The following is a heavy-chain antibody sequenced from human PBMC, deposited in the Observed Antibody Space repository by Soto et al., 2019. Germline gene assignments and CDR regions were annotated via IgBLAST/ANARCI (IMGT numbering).Heavy chain of an antibody. CDR2: IYHSGST. J-gene: IGHJ5*02. CDR1: SGSISSSNW. CDR3: AKDQLELPQHNWFDP. Sequence: SETLSLTCAVSSGSISSSNWWSWVRQPPGKGLEWIGEIYHSGSTNYNPSLKSRVTISRDNSKNTLYLQMNSLRAEDTAVYYCAKDQLELPQHNWFDPWGQGTLVTVSS. V-gene: IGHV4-4*02. D-gene: IGHD1-7*01.